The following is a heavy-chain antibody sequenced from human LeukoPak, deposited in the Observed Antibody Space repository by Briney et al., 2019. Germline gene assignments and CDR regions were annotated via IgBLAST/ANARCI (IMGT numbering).Heavy chain of an antibody. J-gene: IGHJ4*02. V-gene: IGHV3-11*01. CDR1: AFTFSDYY. D-gene: IGHD3-22*01. Sequence: GGSLRLSCTASAFTFSDYYMGWIRQAPGKWLEWISYSNPSGSFIHYADSVNGRFTISRDNTTNLLYLQMINLRAEDTAVYYCARDHNYRNSGYYEILDSSGQGTLVTASS. CDR2: SNPSGSFI. CDR3: ARDHNYRNSGYYEILDS.